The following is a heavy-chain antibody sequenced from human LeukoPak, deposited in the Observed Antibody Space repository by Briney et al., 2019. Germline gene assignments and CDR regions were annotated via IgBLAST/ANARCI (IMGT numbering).Heavy chain of an antibody. CDR2: IYYSGST. J-gene: IGHJ4*02. D-gene: IGHD2-15*01. CDR3: AAAGYNGGNPFEY. V-gene: IGHV4-59*01. Sequence: PSETLLLTCSGPGGPISNYYWSWIRQPPGKGLEWIGYIYYSGSTNYNASLKSRVTISVNTSKSQSSLKLTSVTAADRAVYYCAAAGYNGGNPFEYWGQRTLVTVSS. CDR1: GGPISNYY.